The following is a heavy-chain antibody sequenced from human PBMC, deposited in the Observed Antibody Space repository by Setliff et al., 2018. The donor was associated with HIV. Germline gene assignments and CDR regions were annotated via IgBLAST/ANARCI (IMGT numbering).Heavy chain of an antibody. D-gene: IGHD5-12*01. J-gene: IGHJ4*02. CDR3: ARQGDGYNLYPVYYFDY. V-gene: IGHV4-61*02. CDR1: GGSISSRSYY. Sequence: PSETLSLTCTVSGGSISSRSYYWSWLRQPAGKGLEWIGRIYSNGNTDYNPSLRSRVTISVDTSKNQFSLKLSSVTAADTAVYYCARQGDGYNLYPVYYFDYWGQGTLVTVSS. CDR2: IYSNGNT.